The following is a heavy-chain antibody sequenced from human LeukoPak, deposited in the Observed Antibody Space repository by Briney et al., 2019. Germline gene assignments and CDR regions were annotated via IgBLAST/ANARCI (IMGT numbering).Heavy chain of an antibody. CDR3: ARDIAARQKGGGAFDI. V-gene: IGHV4-59*01. Sequence: PSETLSLTCTVSGGSISSYYWSWIRQPPGKGLEWIGYIYYSGSTNYNPSLKSRVTISVDTSKNQFSLKLSSVTAADTAVYYCARDIAARQKGGGAFDIWGQGTMVTVSS. J-gene: IGHJ3*02. CDR2: IYYSGST. CDR1: GGSISSYY. D-gene: IGHD6-6*01.